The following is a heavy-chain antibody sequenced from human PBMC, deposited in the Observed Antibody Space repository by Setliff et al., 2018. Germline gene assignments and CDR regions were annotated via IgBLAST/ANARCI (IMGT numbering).Heavy chain of an antibody. CDR2: IIPIFGTA. CDR1: GGTFSSYV. V-gene: IGHV1-69*13. D-gene: IGHD2-21*02. J-gene: IGHJ4*02. Sequence: GASVKVSCKASGGTFSSYVINWVRQAPRQGLEWMGGIIPIFGTANYAQKFQGRVTITADESTNTAYMELSSVTAADTAVYYCAGHWDFCGGDCPHNSIDYWGQGTLVTVSS. CDR3: AGHWDFCGGDCPHNSIDY.